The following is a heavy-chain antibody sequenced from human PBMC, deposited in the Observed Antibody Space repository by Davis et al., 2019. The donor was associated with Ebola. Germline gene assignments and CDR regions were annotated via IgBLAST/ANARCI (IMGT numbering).Heavy chain of an antibody. CDR1: GYTFTSYY. D-gene: IGHD3-3*01. J-gene: IGHJ6*02. V-gene: IGHV1-46*01. CDR2: INPSGGST. Sequence: ASVKVSCKASGYTFTSYYMHWVRQAPGQGLEWMGIINPSGGSTSYAQKLQGRVTMTTDTSTSTAYMELRSLRSDDTAVYYCARNKRITIFGVVIQPYYYYYGMDVWGQGTTVTVSS. CDR3: ARNKRITIFGVVIQPYYYYYGMDV.